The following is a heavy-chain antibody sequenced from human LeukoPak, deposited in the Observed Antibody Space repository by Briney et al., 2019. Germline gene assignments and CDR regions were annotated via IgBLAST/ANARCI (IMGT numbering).Heavy chain of an antibody. CDR3: ARLTTTDDAFDI. J-gene: IGHJ3*02. CDR2: IYHSGST. CDR1: GGSISSSSYY. D-gene: IGHD1-1*01. V-gene: IGHV4-39*07. Sequence: SETLSLTCTVSGGSISSSSYYWGWIRQPPGKGLEWIGSIYHSGSTYYNPSLKSRVTISVDTSKNQFSLKLSSVAAADTAVYYCARLTTTDDAFDIWGQGTMVTVSS.